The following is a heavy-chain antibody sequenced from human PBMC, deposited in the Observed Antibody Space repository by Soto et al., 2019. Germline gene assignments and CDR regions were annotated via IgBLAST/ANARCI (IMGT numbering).Heavy chain of an antibody. CDR1: GGSLSDYF. V-gene: IGHV4-34*01. CDR2: INHLGSI. D-gene: IGHD2-21*01. Sequence: QVQLQQWGAGLLKPSETLSLTCVVSGGSLSDYFWSWIRQPPGMALEWIGEINHLGSINYNPSLKRRVTMSVDTSKNQFSLTLNSVTAADTATYYCARGGISHSAYFYYMDVWDRGTTVTVSS. CDR3: ARGGISHSAYFYYMDV. J-gene: IGHJ6*03.